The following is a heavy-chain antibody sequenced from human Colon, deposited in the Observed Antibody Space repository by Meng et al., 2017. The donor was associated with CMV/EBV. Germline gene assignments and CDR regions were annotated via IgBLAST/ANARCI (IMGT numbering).Heavy chain of an antibody. CDR1: GFSVSDKS. J-gene: IGHJ4*02. V-gene: IGHV3-66*02. Sequence: GESLKISCSVSGFSVSDKSLTWVRQAPGMGLEWISVIYSGGSTNYANSVKGRFTVSKDTSKNILYLQMNSLTPGDTAVYFCAREFFLDYWGQGTLVTVPQ. CDR2: IYSGGST. CDR3: AREFFLDY. D-gene: IGHD3-10*01.